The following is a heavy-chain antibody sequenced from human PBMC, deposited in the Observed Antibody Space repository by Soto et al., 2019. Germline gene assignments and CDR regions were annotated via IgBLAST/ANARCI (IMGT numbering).Heavy chain of an antibody. J-gene: IGHJ3*02. CDR2: INHSGST. D-gene: IGHD3-22*01. V-gene: IGHV4-34*01. CDR1: GGSFSGYY. CDR3: AGPYDSSGYYDAFDI. Sequence: PSETLSLTCAVYGGSFSGYYWSWIRQPPGKGLEWIGEINHSGSTNYNPSLKSRVTISVDTSKNQFSLKLSSVTAADTAVYYCAGPYDSSGYYDAFDIWGQGTMVTVSS.